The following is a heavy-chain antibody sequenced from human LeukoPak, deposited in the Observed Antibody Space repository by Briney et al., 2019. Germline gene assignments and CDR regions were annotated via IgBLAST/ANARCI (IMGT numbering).Heavy chain of an antibody. CDR1: GGTFSSYA. V-gene: IGHV1-69*13. D-gene: IGHD5-12*01. CDR2: IIPIFGTA. J-gene: IGHJ4*02. Sequence: SVKASCKASGGTFSSYAISWVRQAPGQGLEWMGGIIPIFGTANYAQKFQGRVTITADESTSTAYMELSSLRSEDTAVYYCARGRGRKGYSGFEYWGQGTLVTVSS. CDR3: ARGRGRKGYSGFEY.